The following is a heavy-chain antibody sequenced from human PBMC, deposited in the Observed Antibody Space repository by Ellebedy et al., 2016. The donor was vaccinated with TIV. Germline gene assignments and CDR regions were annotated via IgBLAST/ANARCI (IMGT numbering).Heavy chain of an antibody. Sequence: ASVKVSCKASGYTFTSYAMNWVRQAPGQGLEWMGWINTNNGNPTYAQGFTGRFVFSLDTSVSTAYLQISSLKAEDTAVYYCARGSRDGYNPDFDYWGQGTLVTVSS. D-gene: IGHD5-24*01. J-gene: IGHJ4*02. CDR1: GYTFTSYA. CDR3: ARGSRDGYNPDFDY. CDR2: INTNNGNP. V-gene: IGHV7-4-1*02.